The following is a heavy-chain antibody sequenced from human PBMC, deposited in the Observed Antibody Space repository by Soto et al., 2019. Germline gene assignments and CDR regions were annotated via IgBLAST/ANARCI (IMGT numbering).Heavy chain of an antibody. Sequence: SETLSLTCTVSGGSISSGGYYWSWIRQHPGKGLEWIGYIYYSGSTYYNPSLKSRVTISIDTSKNQFSLKVTSVTAADTAVYYCARSKVSGSGSYYAPDFYYYYGMDVWGQGTTVTVSS. J-gene: IGHJ6*02. D-gene: IGHD3-10*01. CDR2: IYYSGST. CDR3: ARSKVSGSGSYYAPDFYYYYGMDV. CDR1: GGSISSGGYY. V-gene: IGHV4-31*03.